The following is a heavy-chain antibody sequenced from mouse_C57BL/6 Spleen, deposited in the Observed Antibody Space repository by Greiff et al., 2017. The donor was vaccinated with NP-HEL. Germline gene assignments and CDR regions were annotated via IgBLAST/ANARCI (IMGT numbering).Heavy chain of an antibody. Sequence: QVQLKESGAELVRPGTSVKMSCKASGYTFTNYWIGWAKQRPGHGLEWIGDIYPGGGYTNYNEKFKGKATLTADKSSSTAYMQFSSLTSEDSAIYYCARETYDYDNTFDYWGQGTTLTVSS. CDR1: GYTFTNYW. D-gene: IGHD2-4*01. J-gene: IGHJ2*01. CDR3: ARETYDYDNTFDY. V-gene: IGHV1-63*01. CDR2: IYPGGGYT.